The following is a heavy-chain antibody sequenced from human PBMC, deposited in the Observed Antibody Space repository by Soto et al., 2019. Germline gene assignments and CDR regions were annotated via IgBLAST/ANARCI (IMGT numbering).Heavy chain of an antibody. V-gene: IGHV1-18*01. D-gene: IGHD6-19*01. CDR2: ISAYNGNT. CDR1: GYTFTTSG. CDR3: ARAIYGYSSGWPLQAFDI. Sequence: ASVKVSCKASGYTFTTSGISWVRQAPGQGLEWMGWISAYNGNTNYAQKLQDRVTMTTDTSTSTAYMELRSLRSDDAAVYYCARAIYGYSSGWPLQAFDIWGQGTMVTVSS. J-gene: IGHJ3*02.